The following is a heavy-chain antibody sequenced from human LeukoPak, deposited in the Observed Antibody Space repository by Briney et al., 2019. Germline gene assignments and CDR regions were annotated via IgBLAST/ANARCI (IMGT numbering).Heavy chain of an antibody. CDR3: AKSFGYSRSWFDN. V-gene: IGHV3-74*01. CDR1: AFTFSSYW. CDR2: INSDGSST. D-gene: IGHD6-13*01. J-gene: IGHJ4*02. Sequence: PGGSLRLSCAASAFTFSSYWMHWVRQAPGKGLVWVSRINSDGSSTSYADSVKGRFTISRDNSKNTLYLQMNSLRVGDTAVYYCAKSFGYSRSWFDNWGQGTLVTVSS.